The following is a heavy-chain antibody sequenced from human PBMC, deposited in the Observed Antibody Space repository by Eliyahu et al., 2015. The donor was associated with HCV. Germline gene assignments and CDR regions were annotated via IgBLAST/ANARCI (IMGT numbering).Heavy chain of an antibody. CDR1: GYSISXGXX. D-gene: IGHD6-13*01. V-gene: IGHV4-38-2*01. CDR3: ARRAAAGNYYDF. J-gene: IGHJ4*02. CDR2: IYHSGFT. Sequence: QVQLQDSGPGLVKXXDTLSLTCAVSGYSISXGXXWGWIRXPPGMRLDWIGXIYHSGFTSYNPSLEGRVTMPVDTSKNQFSLKLNSVTAADTAVYYCARRAAAGNYYDFWGQGTLVTVSS.